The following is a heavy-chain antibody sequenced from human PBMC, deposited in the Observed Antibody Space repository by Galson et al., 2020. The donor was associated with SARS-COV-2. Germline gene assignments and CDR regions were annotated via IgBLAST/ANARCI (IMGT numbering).Heavy chain of an antibody. D-gene: IGHD2-15*01. Sequence: GGSLRLSCAASGFTFSSYAMHWVRQAPGKGLEWVAVISYDGSNKYYADSVKGRFTISRDNSKNTLYLQMNSLRAEDTAVYYCAREPSKDIVIDYWGQGTLVTVSS. CDR2: ISYDGSNK. CDR1: GFTFSSYA. J-gene: IGHJ4*02. CDR3: AREPSKDIVIDY. V-gene: IGHV3-30*04.